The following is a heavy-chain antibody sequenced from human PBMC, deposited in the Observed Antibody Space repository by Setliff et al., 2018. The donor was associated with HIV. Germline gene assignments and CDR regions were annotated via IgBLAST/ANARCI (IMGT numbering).Heavy chain of an antibody. V-gene: IGHV1-69*13. Sequence: SVKVSCKASGGTFSSYAISWVRQAPGQGLEWMGGIIPMFGTANYEQKFQGRFTITADESTSTAYMELSSLRSEDTAVYFCARDPVSNYVGLDAFDIWGQGTMVTVSS. J-gene: IGHJ3*02. CDR2: IIPMFGTA. CDR3: ARDPVSNYVGLDAFDI. D-gene: IGHD4-4*01. CDR1: GGTFSSYA.